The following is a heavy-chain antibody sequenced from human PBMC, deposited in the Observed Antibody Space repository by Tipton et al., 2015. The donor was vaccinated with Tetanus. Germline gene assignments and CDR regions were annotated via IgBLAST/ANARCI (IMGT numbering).Heavy chain of an antibody. CDR1: GYTLTNYG. J-gene: IGHJ4*02. Sequence: QVQLVQSGAEVKKPGASVKVSCKASGYTLTNYGINWVRQAPGQGLEWMGWDSGHSGNTVSARKVQGRVTMTTDTSTNTAYMELRSLRSDDTAVYYCARLVRQWLVPEDYWGQGTLVTVSS. CDR2: DSGHSGNT. D-gene: IGHD6-19*01. CDR3: ARLVRQWLVPEDY. V-gene: IGHV1-18*01.